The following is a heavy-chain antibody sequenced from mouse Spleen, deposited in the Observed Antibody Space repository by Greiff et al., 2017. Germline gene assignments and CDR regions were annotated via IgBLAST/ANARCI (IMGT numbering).Heavy chain of an antibody. CDR1: GFTFSDYY. V-gene: IGHV5-4*02. D-gene: IGHD2-12*01. CDR3: ARVLLTTSAMDY. Sequence: EVQRVESGGGLVKPGGSLKLSCAASGFTFSDYYMYWVRQTPEKRLEWVATISDGGSYTYYPDSVKGRFTISRDNAKNNLYLQMSSLKSEDTAMYYCARVLLTTSAMDYWGQGTSVTVSS. CDR2: ISDGGSYT. J-gene: IGHJ4*01.